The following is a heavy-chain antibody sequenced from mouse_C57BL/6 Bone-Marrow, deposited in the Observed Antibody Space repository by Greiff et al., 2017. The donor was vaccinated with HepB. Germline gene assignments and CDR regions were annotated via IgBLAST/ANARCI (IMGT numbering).Heavy chain of an antibody. V-gene: IGHV1-55*01. CDR3: AKESADDGYRFAY. CDR2: IYPGSGST. CDR1: GYTFTSYW. J-gene: IGHJ3*01. D-gene: IGHD2-3*01. Sequence: LQQPGAELVKPGASVKMSCKASGYTFTSYWITWVKQRPGQGLEWIGDIYPGSGSTNYNEKFKSKATLTVDTSSSTAYMQLSSLTSEDSAVYYCAKESADDGYRFAYWGQGTLVTVSA.